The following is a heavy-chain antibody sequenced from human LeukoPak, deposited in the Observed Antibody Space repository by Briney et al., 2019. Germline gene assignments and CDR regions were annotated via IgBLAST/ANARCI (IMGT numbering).Heavy chain of an antibody. J-gene: IGHJ4*02. V-gene: IGHV4-39*01. CDR2: IYYTGNT. CDR1: GVSISSSYSY. CDR3: ARQTGSGLFVLP. D-gene: IGHD3-16*02. Sequence: SETLSLTCTVSGVSISSSYSYWGWIRQPPGMGLEWIGSIYYTGNTYYNASLKSQVSISIDTSKDQFSLKLTSVTAADTAVYYCARQTGSGLFVLPGGQGTLVTVSS.